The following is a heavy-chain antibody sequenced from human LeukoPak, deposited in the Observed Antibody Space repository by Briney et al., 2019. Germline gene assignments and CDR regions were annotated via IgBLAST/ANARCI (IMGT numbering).Heavy chain of an antibody. CDR3: AKGRAVAGTLGYFDY. J-gene: IGHJ4*02. Sequence: GGSLRLSCAASGFIFSNNAMSWVRQAPGKGLEWVSCISGGGDTTYYADSVKGRFTISRDDSKNTLSLQTDSLRAEDSAVYYCAKGRAVAGTLGYFDYWGQGTLVTVSS. CDR2: ISGGGDTT. V-gene: IGHV3-23*01. CDR1: GFIFSNNA. D-gene: IGHD6-19*01.